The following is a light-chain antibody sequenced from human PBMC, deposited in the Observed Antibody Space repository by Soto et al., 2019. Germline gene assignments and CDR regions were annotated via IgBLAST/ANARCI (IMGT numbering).Light chain of an antibody. CDR1: QSVTSNY. J-gene: IGKJ5*01. CDR3: QQYGSTPSIT. CDR2: AAS. V-gene: IGKV3-20*01. Sequence: EIVLTQSPGTLSLSPGERATLSCRASQSVTSNYLAWYQLKPGQASRLLIYAASNTATGIPDRFSGSGSGTDFTLSISRLEPEDFAVYYCQQYGSTPSITFGQGTRLEIK.